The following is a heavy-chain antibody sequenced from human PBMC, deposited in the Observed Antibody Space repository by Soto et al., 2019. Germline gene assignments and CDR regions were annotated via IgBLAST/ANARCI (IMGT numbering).Heavy chain of an antibody. CDR2: IKPGTSDI. CDR3: ARHRRAIVATTDPLAI. V-gene: IGHV5-51*01. J-gene: IGHJ3*02. CDR1: GYKFGSAW. Sequence: GESLKISCKGVGYKFGSAWIGWVRQMPGKGLEWMGLIKPGTSDIRYSPSFQGRVTFSADKSTRTAYLQWSGLKASDSATYYCARHRRAIVATTDPLAIWGQGTKVTVSS. D-gene: IGHD1-26*01.